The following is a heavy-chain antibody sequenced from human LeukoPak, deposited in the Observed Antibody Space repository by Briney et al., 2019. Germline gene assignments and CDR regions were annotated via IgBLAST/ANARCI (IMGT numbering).Heavy chain of an antibody. CDR2: ISSSSSTI. D-gene: IGHD3-3*02. CDR1: GFTFSSYS. CDR3: ANLAIRSDFDY. Sequence: GGSLRLSCAASGFTFSSYSMNWVRQAPGKGLEWVSYISSSSSTIYYADSVKGRFTISRDNAKNSLYLQMNSLRAEDTAVYYCANLAIRSDFDYWGQGTLVTVSS. V-gene: IGHV3-48*01. J-gene: IGHJ4*02.